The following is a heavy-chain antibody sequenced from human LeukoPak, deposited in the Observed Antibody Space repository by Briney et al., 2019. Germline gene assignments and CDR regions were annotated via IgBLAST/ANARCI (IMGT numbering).Heavy chain of an antibody. CDR2: INANGGGA. V-gene: IGHV3-23*01. Sequence: GGSLRLSCAASGFAFNSYTMTWVRQAPGEGLEWVSTINANGGGAYYADSVQGRFTISRDNSKNTLFLQMNSLRAEDTALYYCAKYAKITAVAGFDYWGQGTLVTVSS. D-gene: IGHD6-19*01. CDR1: GFAFNSYT. CDR3: AKYAKITAVAGFDY. J-gene: IGHJ4*02.